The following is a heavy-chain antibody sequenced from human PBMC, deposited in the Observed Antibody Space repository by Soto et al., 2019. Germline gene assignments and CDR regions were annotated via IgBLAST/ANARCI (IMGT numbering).Heavy chain of an antibody. CDR1: GFTFSIYG. CDR3: AKDIVGATDYYFDY. CDR2: ISYDGSNK. V-gene: IGHV3-30*18. J-gene: IGHJ4*02. D-gene: IGHD1-26*01. Sequence: GGSLRLSCGASGFTFSIYGMHWVRQAPGKGLEWVAVISYDGSNKYYADSVKGRLTISRDNSKNTLYLQMNSLRAEDTAVYYCAKDIVGATDYYFDYWGQGTLVTVSS.